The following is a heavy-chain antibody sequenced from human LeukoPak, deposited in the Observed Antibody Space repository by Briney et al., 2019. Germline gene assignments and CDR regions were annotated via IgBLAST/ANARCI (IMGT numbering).Heavy chain of an antibody. Sequence: GGSLRLSCAASGFTFSSYSMNWVRQAPGKGLEWVSYISSSSSTIYYADSVKGRFTISRDNAKNSLYLQMNSLRDEDTAVYYCARLYVWGSSRTFDYWGQGTLVTVSS. J-gene: IGHJ4*02. CDR1: GFTFSSYS. D-gene: IGHD3-16*02. V-gene: IGHV3-48*02. CDR3: ARLYVWGSSRTFDY. CDR2: ISSSSSTI.